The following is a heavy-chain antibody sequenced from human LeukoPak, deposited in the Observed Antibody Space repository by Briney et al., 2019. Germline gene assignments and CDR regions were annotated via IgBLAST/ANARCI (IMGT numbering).Heavy chain of an antibody. CDR1: GGTFSSYA. V-gene: IGHV1-69*01. D-gene: IGHD2-8*01. Sequence: ASVKVSCKASGGTFSSYAISWVRQAPGQGLEWMGGIIPIFGTANYAQKFQGRVTITADESTSTAYMELSSLRSEDTAVYYCARDKATTYAPYCTNGVCYTPFDYWGQGTLVTVSS. CDR3: ARDKATTYAPYCTNGVCYTPFDY. J-gene: IGHJ4*02. CDR2: IIPIFGTA.